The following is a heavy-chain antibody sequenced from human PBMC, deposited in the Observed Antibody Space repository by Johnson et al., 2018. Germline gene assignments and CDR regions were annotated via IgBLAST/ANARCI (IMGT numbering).Heavy chain of an antibody. CDR2: ISYDGSNK. Sequence: QVQLVESGGGVVQXGRSLRLSCAASGFTFSAYGIHWVRQAPRKGLEWVAVISYDGSNKYFADSAKGRSPISRDNSQNTLYLPVNTLRAEVTAVYYCAKDWEIAAVGTGGYFHHWGQGTLVTVSS. J-gene: IGHJ1*01. CDR3: AKDWEIAAVGTGGYFHH. V-gene: IGHV3-30*18. D-gene: IGHD6-13*01. CDR1: GFTFSAYG.